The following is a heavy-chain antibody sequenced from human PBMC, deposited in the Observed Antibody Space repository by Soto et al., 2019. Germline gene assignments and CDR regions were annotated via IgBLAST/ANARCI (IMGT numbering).Heavy chain of an antibody. CDR2: IYYSGST. CDR3: ARLEVLLWFGELFPGARWFDP. CDR1: GGSISSSSYY. Sequence: PSETLSLTCTVSGGSISSSSYYWGWIRQPPGKGLEWIGSIYYSGSTYYNPSLKSRVTISVDTSKNQFSLKLSSVTAADTAVYYCARLEVLLWFGELFPGARWFDPWGQGTLVTVSS. D-gene: IGHD3-10*01. V-gene: IGHV4-39*01. J-gene: IGHJ5*02.